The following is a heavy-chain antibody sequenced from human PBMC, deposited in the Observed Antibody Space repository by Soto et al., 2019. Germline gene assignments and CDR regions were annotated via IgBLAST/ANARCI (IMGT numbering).Heavy chain of an antibody. J-gene: IGHJ6*02. D-gene: IGHD5-12*01. CDR2: ISPDNGNT. CDR3: SRALVYSGYAGMDV. CDR1: GYTFTIYG. V-gene: IGHV1-18*01. Sequence: QVQLVQSGGEVKKPGASVKVSCKASGYTFTIYGINWVRQAPGQGLEWMGWISPDNGNTNYAQKLQGRVTMTTDTTTSTAYMELRSRRSDDTAVYYCSRALVYSGYAGMDVWGQGTTVTVSS.